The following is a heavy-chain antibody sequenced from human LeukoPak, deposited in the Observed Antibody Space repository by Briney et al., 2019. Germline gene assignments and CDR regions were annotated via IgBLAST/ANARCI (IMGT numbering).Heavy chain of an antibody. J-gene: IGHJ4*02. CDR3: VPVTRYYFDY. CDR2: IYSGGST. CDR1: GFTVSSNY. V-gene: IGHV3-66*02. D-gene: IGHD4-17*01. Sequence: GGSLTLSCAASGFTVSSNYMSWVRQAPGKGLEWVSVIYSGGSTYYADSVKGRFTISRDNSKNTLYLQMNSLRAEDTAVYYCVPVTRYYFDYWGQGTLVTVSS.